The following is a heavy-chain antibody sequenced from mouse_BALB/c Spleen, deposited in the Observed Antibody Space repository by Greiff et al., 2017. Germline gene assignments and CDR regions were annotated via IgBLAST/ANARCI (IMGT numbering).Heavy chain of an antibody. D-gene: IGHD1-1*01. CDR2: IYPGDGDT. Sequence: VKLQESGAELARPGASVKLSCKASGYTFTSYWMQWVKQRPGQGLEWIGAIYPGDGDTRYTQKFKGKATLTADKSSSTAYMQLSSLASEDSAVYYCARGGDTGAMDYWGQGTSVTVSS. CDR3: ARGGDTGAMDY. V-gene: IGHV1-87*01. J-gene: IGHJ4*01. CDR1: GYTFTSYW.